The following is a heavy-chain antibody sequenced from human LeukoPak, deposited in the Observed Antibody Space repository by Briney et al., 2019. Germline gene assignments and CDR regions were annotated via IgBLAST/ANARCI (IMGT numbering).Heavy chain of an antibody. Sequence: AGGSLRLSCAASGFTFSSYGMSWVRQAPGKGLEWVSAISGSGGSTYYADSVKGRFTISRDNSKNTLYLQMNSLRAEDTAVYYCARDPGLYYYDSSGSGGPAFDIWGQGTMVTVSS. CDR1: GFTFSSYG. D-gene: IGHD3-22*01. V-gene: IGHV3-23*01. J-gene: IGHJ3*02. CDR2: ISGSGGST. CDR3: ARDPGLYYYDSSGSGGPAFDI.